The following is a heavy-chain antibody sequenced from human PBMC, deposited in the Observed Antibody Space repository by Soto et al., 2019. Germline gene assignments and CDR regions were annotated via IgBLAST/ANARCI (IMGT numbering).Heavy chain of an antibody. D-gene: IGHD5-18*01. J-gene: IGHJ6*03. Sequence: PSETLSLTCAVSRVSIYSDNWWSWVRQPPGKGLEWIGEVYHNETTNYNPSLRNRVTISVDKSKNQFSLKLTSVSAADTAVYYCARLSGYSYGYHYHYYYYMDVWGKGTTVTVSS. CDR3: ARLSGYSYGYHYHYYYYMDV. CDR1: RVSIYSDNW. V-gene: IGHV4-4*02. CDR2: VYHNETT.